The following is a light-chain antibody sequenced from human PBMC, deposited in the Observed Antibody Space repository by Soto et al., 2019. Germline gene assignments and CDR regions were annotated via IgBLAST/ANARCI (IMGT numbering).Light chain of an antibody. Sequence: QSVLTQPPSVSGAPGQRVTISCTGSSSNIGAGYDVHWYQQLPGTAPKLLIYGNSNRPSGVPDRFSGSKSGTSASLAITGXXXEDEAXXXXQSYDSSLSGVVFGGGTKVTVL. CDR1: SSNIGAGYD. V-gene: IGLV1-40*01. CDR2: GNS. CDR3: QSYDSSLSGVV. J-gene: IGLJ2*01.